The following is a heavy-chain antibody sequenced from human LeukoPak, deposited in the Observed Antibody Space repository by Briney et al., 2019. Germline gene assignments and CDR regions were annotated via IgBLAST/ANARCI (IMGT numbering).Heavy chain of an antibody. D-gene: IGHD5-12*01. CDR3: ARVHSGYDFFDY. CDR1: GFTFSSCE. J-gene: IGHJ4*02. Sequence: GGSLRLSCAASGFTFSSCEMNWVRQAPGKGLEWVSYISSSGSTIYNADSVKGRFTISRDNAKNSLYLQMNSLRAEDTAVYYCARVHSGYDFFDYWGQGTLVTVSS. V-gene: IGHV3-48*03. CDR2: ISSSGSTI.